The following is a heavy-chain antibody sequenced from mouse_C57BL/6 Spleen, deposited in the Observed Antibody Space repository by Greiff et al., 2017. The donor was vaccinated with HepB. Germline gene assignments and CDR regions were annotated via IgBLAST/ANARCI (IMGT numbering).Heavy chain of an antibody. CDR3: ARGGLLRWYFDV. J-gene: IGHJ1*03. Sequence: VQLKESGPGLVKPSQSLSLTCSVTGYSITSGYYWNWIRQFPGNKLEWMGYISYDGSNNYNPSLKNRISITRDTSKNQFFLKLNSVTTEDTATYYCARGGLLRWYFDVWGTGTTVTVSS. V-gene: IGHV3-6*01. D-gene: IGHD1-1*01. CDR2: ISYDGSN. CDR1: GYSITSGYY.